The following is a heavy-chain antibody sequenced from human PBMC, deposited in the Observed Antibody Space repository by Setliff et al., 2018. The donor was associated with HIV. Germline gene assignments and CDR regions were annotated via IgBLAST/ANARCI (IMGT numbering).Heavy chain of an antibody. V-gene: IGHV1-18*01. J-gene: IGHJ4*02. CDR3: ARVRVGATPLDY. CDR1: GGTFSSYA. Sequence: ASVKVSCKGSGGTFSSYAISWVRQAPGQGLEWMGWINPNNGGTNYAQKFQGRVTMTRDTSTSTAYMELRSLRSDDTAVYYCARVRVGATPLDYWGQGTLVTVSS. CDR2: INPNNGGT. D-gene: IGHD1-26*01.